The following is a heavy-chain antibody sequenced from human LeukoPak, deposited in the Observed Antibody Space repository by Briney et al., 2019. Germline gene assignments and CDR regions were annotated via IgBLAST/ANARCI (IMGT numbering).Heavy chain of an antibody. CDR1: GGSFSGYY. Sequence: SETLSLTCAGYGGSFSGYYWSWIRQPPGKGLEWIGEINHSGSTNYNPSLKSRVTISVDTSKNQFSLKLSSVTAADTAVYYCARRGAAAGTVFDYWGQGTLVTVSS. D-gene: IGHD6-13*01. CDR3: ARRGAAAGTVFDY. J-gene: IGHJ4*02. V-gene: IGHV4-34*01. CDR2: INHSGST.